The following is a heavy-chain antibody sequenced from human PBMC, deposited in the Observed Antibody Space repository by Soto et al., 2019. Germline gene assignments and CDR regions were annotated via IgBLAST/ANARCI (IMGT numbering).Heavy chain of an antibody. Sequence: EVQLVESGGGLVQPGGSLRLSCAASGFTFRTYWLSWVRQVPGKGLEWVANINLDGSEKNYVDSVKGRFTISRDNATNSLYLHMSSLRAEDTALYYCERDGSTSWYSYDYHGMDVWGQGTTVTVSS. J-gene: IGHJ6*02. V-gene: IGHV3-7*05. CDR2: INLDGSEK. D-gene: IGHD5-18*01. CDR3: ERDGSTSWYSYDYHGMDV. CDR1: GFTFRTYW.